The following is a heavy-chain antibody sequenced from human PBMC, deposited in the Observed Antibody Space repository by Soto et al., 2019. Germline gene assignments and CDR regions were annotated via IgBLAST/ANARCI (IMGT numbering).Heavy chain of an antibody. CDR3: AKDRFTSTVRKYWFFDL. Sequence: EVQLLESGGGLVKPGGSLRLSCAASGFTFTNYAMTWVRQAPGKGLEWVSSISGGDGDTSYADSVKVRFTISRDNSENTMFLQMNSLRHDDTAVYYCAKDRFTSTVRKYWFFDLWGRGTLVTVSS. CDR1: GFTFTNYA. V-gene: IGHV3-23*01. CDR2: ISGGDGDT. D-gene: IGHD3-10*01. J-gene: IGHJ2*01.